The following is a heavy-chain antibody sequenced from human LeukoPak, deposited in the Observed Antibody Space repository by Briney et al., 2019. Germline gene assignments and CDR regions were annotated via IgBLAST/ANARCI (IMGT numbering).Heavy chain of an antibody. Sequence: GGSLRLSCAASGFTFSSYSMNWVRQAPGKGLEWVSYISSSSTTIYYADSVKGRFTISRDNAKNSLYLQMNSLRAEDTAVYYCVRGVGGDSRFDPWGQGTLVTVSS. V-gene: IGHV3-48*04. J-gene: IGHJ5*02. CDR2: ISSSSTTI. D-gene: IGHD1-26*01. CDR3: VRGVGGDSRFDP. CDR1: GFTFSSYS.